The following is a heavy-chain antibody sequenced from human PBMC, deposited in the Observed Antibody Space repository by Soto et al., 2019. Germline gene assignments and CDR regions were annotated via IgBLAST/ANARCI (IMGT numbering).Heavy chain of an antibody. CDR1: GGSFSGYY. CDR2: INHSGST. Sequence: QVQLQQWGAGLLKPSETLSLTCAVYGGSFSGYYWSWIRQPPGKGLEWIGEINHSGSTNYTTSLKSLVTISVDTSKNQFALKLSSVTAADTAVYYCARGYYGSGSYYIDYWGQGTLVTVSS. V-gene: IGHV4-34*01. J-gene: IGHJ4*02. CDR3: ARGYYGSGSYYIDY. D-gene: IGHD3-10*01.